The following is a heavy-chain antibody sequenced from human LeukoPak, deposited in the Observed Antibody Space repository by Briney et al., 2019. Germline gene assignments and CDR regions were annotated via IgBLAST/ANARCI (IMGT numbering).Heavy chain of an antibody. CDR1: GGSISSYY. CDR3: ARFDCSSTSGYDY. D-gene: IGHD2-2*01. Sequence: SETLSLTCTVSGGSISSYYWSWIRQPAGKGLEWIGRIYTSGRTNYNPSLKGRVTMSVDTSKNHYSLKLSSVTAADTAVYYCARFDCSSTSGYDYWGQGTLVTVSS. V-gene: IGHV4-4*07. CDR2: IYTSGRT. J-gene: IGHJ4*02.